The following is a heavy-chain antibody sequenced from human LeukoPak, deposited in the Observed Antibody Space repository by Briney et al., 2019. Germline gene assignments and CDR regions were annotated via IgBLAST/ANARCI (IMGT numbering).Heavy chain of an antibody. CDR3: ARVVAVAGTALFDY. J-gene: IGHJ4*02. D-gene: IGHD6-19*01. Sequence: GASVKVSCKASGYTFTSYGISWVRQAPGQGLEWMGWISAYNGNTNYAQKLQGRVTMTTDTSTSTAYMELRSLRSDDTAVHYCARVVAVAGTALFDYWGQGTLVTVSS. CDR1: GYTFTSYG. V-gene: IGHV1-18*01. CDR2: ISAYNGNT.